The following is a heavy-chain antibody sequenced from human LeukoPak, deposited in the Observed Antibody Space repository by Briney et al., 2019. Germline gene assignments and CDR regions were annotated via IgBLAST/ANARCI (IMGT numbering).Heavy chain of an antibody. D-gene: IGHD3-10*01. CDR2: IYYSGST. V-gene: IGHV4-30-4*08. CDR1: GGSISSGDYY. J-gene: IGHJ5*02. Sequence: SETLSLTCTVSGGSISSGDYYWSWIRQPPEKGLEWIGYIYYSGSTYYNPSLKSRVTISVDTSKNQFSLKLSSVTAADTAVYYCTRAPTYGSGSYAIDPWGQGTLVTVSS. CDR3: TRAPTYGSGSYAIDP.